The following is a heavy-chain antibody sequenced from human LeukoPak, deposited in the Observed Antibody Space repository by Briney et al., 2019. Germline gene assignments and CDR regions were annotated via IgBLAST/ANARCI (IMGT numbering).Heavy chain of an antibody. V-gene: IGHV4-59*01. CDR2: IYYSGSS. J-gene: IGHJ4*02. D-gene: IGHD2-21*01. CDR3: ARESWAYSPFDS. Sequence: SETLSLTCTVSGGSISSYYWSWIRQPPGKGLEWIGFIYYSGSSYYNPSLKSRVTMSVDTSKNQFSLKLTSVTAADTAVYYCARESWAYSPFDSWGQGILVTVSP. CDR1: GGSISSYY.